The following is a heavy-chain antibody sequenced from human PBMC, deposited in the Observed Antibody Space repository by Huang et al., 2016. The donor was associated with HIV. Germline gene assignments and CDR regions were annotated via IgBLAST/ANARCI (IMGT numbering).Heavy chain of an antibody. J-gene: IGHJ4*02. CDR2: IATDRTIT. CDR1: GFAFGSLA. V-gene: IGHV3-30*16. D-gene: IGHD3-10*01. CDR3: ARTGSYYYGSGIYHFGDY. Sequence: QVQLVESGGGVVQPGRSLRLSCAASGFAFGSLALHWSRQGPGKGLQGLAVIATDRTITNYADSVGGRFTISRDNSKGTVYLQMNSLRPEDTAVYSCARTGSYYYGSGIYHFGDYWGQGTLVTVSS.